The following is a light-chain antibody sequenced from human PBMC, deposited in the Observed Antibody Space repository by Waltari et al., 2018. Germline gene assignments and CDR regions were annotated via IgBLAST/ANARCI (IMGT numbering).Light chain of an antibody. CDR2: GAS. J-gene: IGKJ1*01. CDR1: QSVRTY. V-gene: IGKV3-20*01. CDR3: QNHERLPAT. Sequence: ELVLTQSPGTLSLSPGERATLSCRASQSVRTYLVWYQQKPGQAPRLLIYGASTRATGIPDRFSGSGSGTDFSLTISRLEPEDAAVYYCQNHERLPATFGQGTKVEIK.